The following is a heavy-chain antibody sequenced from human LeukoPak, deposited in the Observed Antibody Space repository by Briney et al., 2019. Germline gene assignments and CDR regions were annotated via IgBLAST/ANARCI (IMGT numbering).Heavy chain of an antibody. Sequence: GRSLRLSCAASGFTFSSYAMHWVRQAPGKGLEWVAVISYDGSNKYYADSVKGRFTISRDNSKNTLYLQMNSLRAEDTAVYYCARDLLGYSSSWSLWNDQDYYYGMDVWGQGTTVTVSS. V-gene: IGHV3-30*14. D-gene: IGHD6-13*01. CDR1: GFTFSSYA. J-gene: IGHJ6*02. CDR3: ARDLLGYSSSWSLWNDQDYYYGMDV. CDR2: ISYDGSNK.